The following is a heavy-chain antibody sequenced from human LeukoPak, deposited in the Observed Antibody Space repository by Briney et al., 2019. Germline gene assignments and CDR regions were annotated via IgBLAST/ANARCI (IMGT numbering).Heavy chain of an antibody. D-gene: IGHD1-26*01. Sequence: PGGCLRLSCAASAFTFSSYSLHWVRQAPCKGLEWVGVISYDGSNKYYADSVKGRFTISRDNSKNTLYLQMNSLRAEDTAVYYCARVGSALPIVGATWFDPWGQGTLVTVSS. CDR3: ARVGSALPIVGATWFDP. CDR2: ISYDGSNK. J-gene: IGHJ5*02. CDR1: AFTFSSYS. V-gene: IGHV3-30*03.